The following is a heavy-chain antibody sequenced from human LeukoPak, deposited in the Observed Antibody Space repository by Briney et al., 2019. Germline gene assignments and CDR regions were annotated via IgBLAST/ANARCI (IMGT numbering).Heavy chain of an antibody. CDR1: GGSFSGYY. D-gene: IGHD1-26*01. V-gene: IGHV4-34*01. CDR3: ARGVVGATNWSDP. CDR2: INHSGST. Sequence: PSETLSLTCAVYGGSFSGYYWSWIRQPPGKGLEWIGEINHSGSTNYNPSLKSRVTISVDTSKNQFSLKLSSVTAADTAVYYCARGVVGATNWSDPWGQGTLVTVSS. J-gene: IGHJ5*02.